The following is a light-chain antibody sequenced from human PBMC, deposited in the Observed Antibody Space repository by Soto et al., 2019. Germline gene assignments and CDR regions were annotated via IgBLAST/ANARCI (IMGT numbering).Light chain of an antibody. V-gene: IGKV1-9*01. Sequence: IHLTQSPSSLSATVGDRVTITCRASQDISIYLGWYQQKPGKAPKLLIYAASTLQSGVPSRFSGSGSGAEFTLTISSLLPEDFATYLCHQLKSFPFTFGQGTRLEIK. CDR3: HQLKSFPFT. CDR1: QDISIY. CDR2: AAS. J-gene: IGKJ5*01.